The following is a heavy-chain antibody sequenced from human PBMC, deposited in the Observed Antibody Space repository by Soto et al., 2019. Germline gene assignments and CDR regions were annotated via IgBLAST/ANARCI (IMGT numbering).Heavy chain of an antibody. CDR2: ISSSSSYT. J-gene: IGHJ6*02. CDR3: ARDQGYYDILTGYQPHYGMDV. V-gene: IGHV3-11*06. CDR1: GFTLSDYY. Sequence: PGGSLRLSCAASGFTLSDYYMSWIRQAPGKGLEWVSYISSSSSYTNYADSVKGRFTISRDNAKNSLYLQMNSLRAEDTAVYYCARDQGYYDILTGYQPHYGMDVWGQGTTVTVSS. D-gene: IGHD3-9*01.